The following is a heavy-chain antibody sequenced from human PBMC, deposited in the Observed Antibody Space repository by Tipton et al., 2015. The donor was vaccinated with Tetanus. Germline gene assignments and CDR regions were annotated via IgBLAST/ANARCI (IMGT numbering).Heavy chain of an antibody. V-gene: IGHV4-59*01. CDR3: ARGSSVWSWYMQH. D-gene: IGHD2-2*01. CDR1: GGSINSYY. J-gene: IGHJ1*01. CDR2: FSYSGSS. Sequence: TLSLTCTVSGGSINSYYWSWIRQPPGKGLEWIGYFSYSGSSNYNPSLKSRVTISGDTSKNQFSLKLSSVTPADTAVYYCARGSSVWSWYMQHWGQGTLVTVSS.